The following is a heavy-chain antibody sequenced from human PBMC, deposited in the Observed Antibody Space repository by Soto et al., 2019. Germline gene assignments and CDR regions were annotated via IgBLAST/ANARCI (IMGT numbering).Heavy chain of an antibody. J-gene: IGHJ4*02. D-gene: IGHD1-26*01. V-gene: IGHV1-69*01. CDR1: GGTFSSYS. CDR2: IIPIFGTA. CDR3: DSDGGMHSGGIDY. Sequence: QVQLVQSGAEVKKPGSSVKVSCKASGGTFSSYSINWVRQAPGQGLEWMGEIIPIFGTANYAQKFQGRVTITADESTSTAYMELSSLSSEDTDAYYCDSDGGMHSGGIDYWGQGTLVTVSS.